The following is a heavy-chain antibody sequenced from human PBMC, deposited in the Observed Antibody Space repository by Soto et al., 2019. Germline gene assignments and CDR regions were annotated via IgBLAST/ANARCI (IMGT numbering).Heavy chain of an antibody. CDR3: ARLTTVVAGDAFDI. J-gene: IGHJ3*02. CDR2: IYYSGST. Sequence: TSETLSLTCTVSGGSISSSSYFWGWIRQPPGKGLEWIGSIYYSGSTYYNPSLKSRVTVSVDTSKNQFSLKLSSVTAADTAVYYCARLTTVVAGDAFDIWGQGTMVTVSS. CDR1: GGSISSSSYF. D-gene: IGHD4-17*01. V-gene: IGHV4-39*07.